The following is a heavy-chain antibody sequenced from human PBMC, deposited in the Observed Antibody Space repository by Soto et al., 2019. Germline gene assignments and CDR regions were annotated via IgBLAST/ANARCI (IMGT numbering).Heavy chain of an antibody. CDR2: IKTKTQGETT. CDR3: TTGSVEGY. J-gene: IGHJ4*02. V-gene: IGHV3-15*07. D-gene: IGHD1-26*01. Sequence: EVQLVESGGGLVKPGGSLRLSCAASGFTISGAWMNWVRQVPGKGLEWVGRIKTKTQGETTDYAAPVKGRFTISRDDSENTLSLHMNSLKIEDTAVYYCTTGSVEGYWGQGTLVTVSS. CDR1: GFTISGAW.